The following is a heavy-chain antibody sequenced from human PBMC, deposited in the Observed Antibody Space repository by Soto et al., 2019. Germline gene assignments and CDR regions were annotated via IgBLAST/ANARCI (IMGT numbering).Heavy chain of an antibody. CDR3: ARTLDDSSGYYSVGY. J-gene: IGHJ4*02. Sequence: QVQLQESGPGLVKPSQTLSLTCTVSGGSISSGGYYWSWIRQHPGKGLEWIGYIYYSGSTYYNPSLKTRVATSVDTSKNQLSLPLCSVTAADPAVYYCARTLDDSSGYYSVGYWGQGTLVTVSS. V-gene: IGHV4-31*03. CDR1: GGSISSGGYY. CDR2: IYYSGST. D-gene: IGHD3-22*01.